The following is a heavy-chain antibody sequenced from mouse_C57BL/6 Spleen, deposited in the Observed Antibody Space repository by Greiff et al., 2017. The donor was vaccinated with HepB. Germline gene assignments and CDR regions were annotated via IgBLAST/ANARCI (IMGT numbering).Heavy chain of an antibody. Sequence: VQLQQSGAELVRPGASVTLSCKASGYTFTDYEMHWVKQTPVHGLEWIGAIDPETGGTAYNQKFKGKAILTADKSSSTAYMELRSLTSEDSAVYYCTRRGENGYHYFDYGGKGTTLTVSS. CDR3: TRRGENGYHYFDY. J-gene: IGHJ2*01. CDR2: IDPETGGT. V-gene: IGHV1-15*01. D-gene: IGHD2-2*01. CDR1: GYTFTDYE.